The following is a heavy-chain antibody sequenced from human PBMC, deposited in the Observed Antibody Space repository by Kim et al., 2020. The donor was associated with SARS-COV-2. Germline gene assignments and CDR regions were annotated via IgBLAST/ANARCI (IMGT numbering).Heavy chain of an antibody. Sequence: GGSLRLSCAASGFTFDDYAMHWVRQAPGKGLEWVSLISGDGGSTYYADSVKGRFTISRDNSKNSLYLQMNSLRTEDTALYYCAKDKGVAGIPNYYYYYGMDGWGQGTTVTVSS. J-gene: IGHJ6*02. CDR1: GFTFDDYA. D-gene: IGHD6-19*01. CDR2: ISGDGGST. V-gene: IGHV3-43*02. CDR3: AKDKGVAGIPNYYYYYGMDG.